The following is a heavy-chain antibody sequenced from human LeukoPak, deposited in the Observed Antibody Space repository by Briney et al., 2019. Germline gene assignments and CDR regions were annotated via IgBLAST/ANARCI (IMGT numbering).Heavy chain of an antibody. CDR3: AKSRGDYGDFLDY. CDR1: GFSFSSYA. J-gene: IGHJ4*02. CDR2: ISGSGGST. Sequence: GGSLRLSCAASGFSFSSYAMSWVRQAPGKGLEWVSAISGSGGSTYYADSVKGRFTISRDNSKNTLYLQMNSLRAEDTAVYYCAKSRGDYGDFLDYWGQGTLVTVSS. V-gene: IGHV3-23*01. D-gene: IGHD4-17*01.